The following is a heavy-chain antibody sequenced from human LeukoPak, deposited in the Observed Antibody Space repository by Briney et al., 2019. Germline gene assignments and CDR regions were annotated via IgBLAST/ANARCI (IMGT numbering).Heavy chain of an antibody. D-gene: IGHD6-13*01. CDR1: GYIFTDYY. V-gene: IGHV1-2*06. Sequence: GASVKVSCKASGYIFTDYYMHWVRQAPGQELGWVGRINPNSGGTNYAQKFQGRVTMTRDTSISTAYMELSRLRSDDTAVYYCARDDSSSWYTYYYYYYMDVWGKGTTVTVSS. J-gene: IGHJ6*03. CDR3: ARDDSSSWYTYYYYYYMDV. CDR2: INPNSGGT.